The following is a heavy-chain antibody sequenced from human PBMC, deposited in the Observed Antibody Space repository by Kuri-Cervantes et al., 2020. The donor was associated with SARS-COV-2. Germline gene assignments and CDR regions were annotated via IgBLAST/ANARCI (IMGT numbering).Heavy chain of an antibody. V-gene: IGHV4-34*01. CDR2: INHRGST. CDR3: ARSFRYSGSWSNWFDP. D-gene: IGHD1-26*01. Sequence: GSLRLSCAVYGGSFSGYYWSWIRQPPGKGLEWIGEINHRGSTNYNPSLKSRVTISVDTSKNQFSLKLSSVTAADTAVYYCARSFRYSGSWSNWFDPWGQGTLVTVSS. J-gene: IGHJ5*02. CDR1: GGSFSGYY.